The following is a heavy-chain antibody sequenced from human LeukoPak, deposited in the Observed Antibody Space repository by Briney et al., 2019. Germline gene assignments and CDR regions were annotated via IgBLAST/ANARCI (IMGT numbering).Heavy chain of an antibody. CDR2: IRGSGDST. D-gene: IGHD6-13*01. V-gene: IGHV3-23*01. CDR3: AKATPIAAAGYFDF. Sequence: GGSLRLSCAASGFTFSTYAMSWVRQAPGKGLDWVSAIRGSGDSTYYANSVKGRFTISRDNSKNTLYLQMNSLRAEDTAIYYCAKATPIAAAGYFDFWGQGTLVTVSS. CDR1: GFTFSTYA. J-gene: IGHJ4*02.